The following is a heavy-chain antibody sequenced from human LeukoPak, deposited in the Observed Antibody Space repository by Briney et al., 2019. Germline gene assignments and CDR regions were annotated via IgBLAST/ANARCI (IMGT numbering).Heavy chain of an antibody. CDR1: GLTFSSSW. Sequence: GGSLRLSCAVSGLTFSSSWMDWVRQAPGKGLEWVASINPDGNKKYSADSVKGRFTISRDNAENSLYLQMDSLRVEGTAFYYCARDLAYSRLDYWGQGMLVTVSS. CDR2: INPDGNKK. CDR3: ARDLAYSRLDY. J-gene: IGHJ4*02. V-gene: IGHV3-7*01. D-gene: IGHD5-18*01.